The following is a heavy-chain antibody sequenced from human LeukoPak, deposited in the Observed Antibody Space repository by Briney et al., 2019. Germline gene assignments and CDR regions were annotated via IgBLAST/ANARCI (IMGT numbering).Heavy chain of an antibody. V-gene: IGHV4-61*08. J-gene: IGHJ4*02. Sequence: SETLSLTCTVSGGSFSSSDYYWSWIRQPPGKGLEWIGYIYYSGSTNYNPSLKSRVTISVDTSKNQFSLKLSSVTAADTAVYYCARAEWPDSFDYWGQGTLVTVSS. CDR3: ARAEWPDSFDY. CDR1: GGSFSSSDYY. CDR2: IYYSGST. D-gene: IGHD3-3*01.